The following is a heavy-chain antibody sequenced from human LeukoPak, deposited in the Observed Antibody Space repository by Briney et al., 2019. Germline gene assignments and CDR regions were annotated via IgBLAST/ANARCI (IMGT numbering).Heavy chain of an antibody. Sequence: GGSLRLSCAASTFTFSSDSMNWVRQAPGKGLEWVSSISSSSDYIYYADSVKGRFTIFRDNAKNSLYLQTNSLRVEDSAVYYCARDSGSSWREGLNYWGQGTLVTVSS. CDR2: ISSSSDYI. V-gene: IGHV3-21*01. CDR1: TFTFSSDS. CDR3: ARDSGSSWREGLNY. J-gene: IGHJ4*02. D-gene: IGHD6-13*01.